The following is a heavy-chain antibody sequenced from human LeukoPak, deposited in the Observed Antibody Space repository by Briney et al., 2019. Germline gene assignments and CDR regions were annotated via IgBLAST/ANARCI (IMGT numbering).Heavy chain of an antibody. J-gene: IGHJ4*02. CDR1: GFTFTSAW. V-gene: IGHV3-15*01. CDR2: IKAKAHGGTI. D-gene: IGHD1-26*01. Sequence: GGSLRLSCAASGFTFTSAWMNWVRQASGKGLEWVGRIKAKAHGGTIEYAAPVKGRFTISRDDSKNTLYLQMNSLKTEDTAVYYCTTDGVGVEGATYDNWGQGTLVSVSS. CDR3: TTDGVGVEGATYDN.